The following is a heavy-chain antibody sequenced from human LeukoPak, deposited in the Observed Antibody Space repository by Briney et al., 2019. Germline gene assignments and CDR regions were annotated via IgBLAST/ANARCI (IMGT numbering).Heavy chain of an antibody. D-gene: IGHD2-2*02. J-gene: IGHJ3*02. CDR2: IHPGDSDT. V-gene: IGHV5-51*01. CDR1: GYSFTDYW. Sequence: GESLKISCKGSGYSFTDYWIGWVRQMPGKGLEWMGIIHPGDSDTRYSPSFQGQVTISADKSISTASLQWSSLKASDTAMYYCARHDVCSSTRCYNTYDIWGQGTMVTVSS. CDR3: ARHDVCSSTRCYNTYDI.